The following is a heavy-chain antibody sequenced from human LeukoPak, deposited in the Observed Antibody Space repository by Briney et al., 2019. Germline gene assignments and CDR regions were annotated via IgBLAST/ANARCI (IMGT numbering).Heavy chain of an antibody. CDR3: ARDGATAGTVTTHPSDY. V-gene: IGHV3-30*04. J-gene: IGHJ4*02. CDR2: ISYDGSNK. Sequence: GSLRLSCAASGFTFSSYAMHWVRQAPGKGLEWVAVISYDGSNKYYADSVKGRFTISRDNFKNTLYLQMNSLRAEDTAVYYCARDGATAGTVTTHPSDYWGQGTLVTVSS. CDR1: GFTFSSYA. D-gene: IGHD4-17*01.